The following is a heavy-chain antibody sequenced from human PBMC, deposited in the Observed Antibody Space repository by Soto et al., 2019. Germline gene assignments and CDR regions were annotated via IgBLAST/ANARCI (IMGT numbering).Heavy chain of an antibody. V-gene: IGHV3-74*01. CDR2: INSDGSTT. J-gene: IGHJ5*02. D-gene: IGHD3-9*01. Sequence: GGSLRLSCAASGFTFNIYWMLWVRQAPGKGLVWVSRINSDGSTTSYADSVKGRFTISRDNAKNTLYLQMNSLRAEDTAIYYCARGGSTGNWFDPWGQGT. CDR1: GFTFNIYW. CDR3: ARGGSTGNWFDP.